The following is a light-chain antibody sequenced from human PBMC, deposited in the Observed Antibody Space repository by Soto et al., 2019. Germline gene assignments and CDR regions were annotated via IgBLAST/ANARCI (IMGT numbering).Light chain of an antibody. Sequence: ELVLKQSPGTLSLSPGERAPLSCRASQSVSSAYLAWYQQKPGQAPRLLIYDVSSRATGIPDRFSGSGSGTDFTLTVSRLEPEDFAVYYCQQYGSSPETFGQGTKVDI. CDR1: QSVSSAY. J-gene: IGKJ1*01. V-gene: IGKV3-20*01. CDR2: DVS. CDR3: QQYGSSPET.